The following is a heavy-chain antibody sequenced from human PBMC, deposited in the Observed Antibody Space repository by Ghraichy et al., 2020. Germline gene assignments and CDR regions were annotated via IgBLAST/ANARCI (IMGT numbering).Heavy chain of an antibody. CDR2: ISGSGGST. J-gene: IGHJ4*02. CDR1: GFTFSSYA. Sequence: GSLRLSCAASGFTFSSYAMSWVRQAPGKGLEWVSAISGSGGSTYYADSVKGRFTISRDNSKNTLYLQMNSLRAEDTAVYYCAKDYSSGWYAGPTTFDYWGQGALVTVSS. D-gene: IGHD6-19*01. CDR3: AKDYSSGWYAGPTTFDY. V-gene: IGHV3-23*01.